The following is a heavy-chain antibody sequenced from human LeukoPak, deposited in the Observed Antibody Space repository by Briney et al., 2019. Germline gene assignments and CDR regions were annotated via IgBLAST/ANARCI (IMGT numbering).Heavy chain of an antibody. D-gene: IGHD6-13*01. CDR1: GGTVSSYA. CDR2: IIPIFGTA. CDR3: ASGRLSIAAAGKGWGAFDI. J-gene: IGHJ3*02. V-gene: IGHV1-69*13. Sequence: SVKVSCKASGGTVSSYAISWVRQPPGQGLEWKGGIIPIFGTANYAQKFQGRVTTTADESTSTAYMELRSLRSDDTAVYYCASGRLSIAAAGKGWGAFDIWGQGTMVTVSS.